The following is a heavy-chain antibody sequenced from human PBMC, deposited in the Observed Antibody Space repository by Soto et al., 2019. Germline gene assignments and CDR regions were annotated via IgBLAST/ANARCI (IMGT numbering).Heavy chain of an antibody. CDR1: GFTFSNAW. J-gene: IGHJ4*02. CDR2: IIGESDGGTT. V-gene: IGHV3-15*01. CDR3: TTGLSNGYYNFDY. D-gene: IGHD3-22*01. Sequence: PGGSLRRSCTASGFTFSNAWMSWVRQAPGKGLEWIGRIIGESDGGTTDYAAPVKGRFTISRDHSKDTLYLHMNSLKTEDTAVYYCTTGLSNGYYNFDYWGQGT.